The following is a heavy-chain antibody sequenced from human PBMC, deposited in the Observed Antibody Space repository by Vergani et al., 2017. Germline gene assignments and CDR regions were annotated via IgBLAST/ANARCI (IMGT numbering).Heavy chain of an antibody. J-gene: IGHJ4*02. CDR2: ISSSSSYI. D-gene: IGHD2-2*01. CDR3: ARDGEVVPAASYGYFDY. CDR1: GFTFSSYS. Sequence: VQLVESGGGLVKPGGSLRLSCAASGFTFSSYSMNWVRQAPGKGLEWVSSISSSSSYIYYADSVKGRFTISRDNAKNSLYLQMNSLRAEDTAVYYCARDGEVVPAASYGYFDYWGQGTLVTVSS. V-gene: IGHV3-21*04.